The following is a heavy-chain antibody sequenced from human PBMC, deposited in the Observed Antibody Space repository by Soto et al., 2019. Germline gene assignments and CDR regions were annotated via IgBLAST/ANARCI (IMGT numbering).Heavy chain of an antibody. D-gene: IGHD2-21*01. CDR1: GGTFSNSV. CDR3: ARAPILVGGTPYENYFDS. V-gene: IGHV1-69*13. CDR2: SIPICGTA. Sequence: ASVKVSCKASGGTFSNSVISWVRQAPGLGLEWMGGSIPICGTANKAQKFQGRVTISGDESTSTAYMEVTSLRSEDTAVYYYARAPILVGGTPYENYFDSWGQGTLVTVSS. J-gene: IGHJ4*02.